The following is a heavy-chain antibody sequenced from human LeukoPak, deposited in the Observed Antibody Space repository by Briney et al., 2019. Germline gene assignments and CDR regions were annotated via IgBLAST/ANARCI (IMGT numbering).Heavy chain of an antibody. V-gene: IGHV4-59*01. J-gene: IGHJ4*02. CDR3: ARVSGGSGSGPVDY. Sequence: PSETLSLTCTVSGGSIGSFHWSWIRQPPGKGLEWIGYIYNSVITNSNPSLKSRVTMSVDTPKNQFSLKLGSLTAADTAIYYCARVSGGSGSGPVDYWGQGTLVTVSS. CDR1: GGSIGSFH. D-gene: IGHD3-10*01. CDR2: IYNSVIT.